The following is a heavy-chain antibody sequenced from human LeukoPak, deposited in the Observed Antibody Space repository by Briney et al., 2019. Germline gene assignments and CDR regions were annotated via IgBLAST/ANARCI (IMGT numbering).Heavy chain of an antibody. CDR3: ARGLTPHPPSLIWFGEFGYWFDP. CDR1: GYTFTSYD. J-gene: IGHJ5*02. CDR2: MNPNSGNT. V-gene: IGHV1-8*03. Sequence: ASVKVSCKASGYTFTSYDINWVRQATGQGLEWMGWMNPNSGNTGYAQKFQGRVTITRNTSISTAYMELSSLRSEDTAVYYCARGLTPHPPSLIWFGEFGYWFDPWGQGTLVTVSS. D-gene: IGHD3-10*01.